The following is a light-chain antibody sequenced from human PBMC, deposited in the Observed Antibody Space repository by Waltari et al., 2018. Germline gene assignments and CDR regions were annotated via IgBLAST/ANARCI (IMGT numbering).Light chain of an antibody. CDR3: MQALQTPIT. V-gene: IGKV2-28*01. Sequence: DIVMTQSPLSLPVTPGEQASISCRSSQSLLQTNGYNYLDWYLQKPGQSPQVLIYLGSNRASGVPDRFSGSGSGTDFTLKISRVEAEDVGVYYCMQALQTPITFGQGTRLEIK. CDR1: QSLLQTNGYNY. J-gene: IGKJ5*01. CDR2: LGS.